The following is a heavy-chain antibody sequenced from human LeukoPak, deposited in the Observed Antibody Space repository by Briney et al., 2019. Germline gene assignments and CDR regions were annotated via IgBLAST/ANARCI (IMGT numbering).Heavy chain of an antibody. CDR2: IWNDGSDE. V-gene: IGHV3-33*01. CDR3: AFEIGRSQGAFDI. Sequence: GGSLRLSCAASGVTFSKYAMHCVRQTPGKGLEWGAAIWNDGSDENYAASVKGRFSISSDNSTSTLYLQRNSLRAEDSAVYYCAFEIGRSQGAFDIWGQGTMITASS. D-gene: IGHD1-26*01. CDR1: GVTFSKYA. J-gene: IGHJ3*02.